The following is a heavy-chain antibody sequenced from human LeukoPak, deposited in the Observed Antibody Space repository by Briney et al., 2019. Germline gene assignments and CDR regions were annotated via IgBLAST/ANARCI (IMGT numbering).Heavy chain of an antibody. D-gene: IGHD6-19*01. V-gene: IGHV4-4*07. J-gene: IGHJ5*02. CDR1: GGSISSYY. Sequence: PSETLSLTCTVSGGSISSYYWSWIRQPAGKGLEWIGRIYSSGTTYFNPSLKSRVTISMDTSENQFSLKLTSVTAADTAFYYCARGLNAAGYNWFDPWGQGTLVSVSS. CDR2: IYSSGTT. CDR3: ARGLNAAGYNWFDP.